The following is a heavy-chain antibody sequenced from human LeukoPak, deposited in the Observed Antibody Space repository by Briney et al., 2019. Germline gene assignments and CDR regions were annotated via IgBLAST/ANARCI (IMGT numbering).Heavy chain of an antibody. CDR1: GFTFSSYS. Sequence: GGSLRLSCAASGFTFSSYSMYWVRQAPGKGLEWVSSISSSSSYIYYADSVKGRFTISRDNAKNSLYLQMNSLRAEDTAVYYCAKDRYGDTDYWGQGTLLTVSS. CDR3: AKDRYGDTDY. J-gene: IGHJ4*02. D-gene: IGHD4-17*01. CDR2: ISSSSSYI. V-gene: IGHV3-21*01.